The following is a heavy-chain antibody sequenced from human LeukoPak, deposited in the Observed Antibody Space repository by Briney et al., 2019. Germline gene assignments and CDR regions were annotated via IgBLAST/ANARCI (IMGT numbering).Heavy chain of an antibody. CDR1: GFTFSDYY. CDR3: ARENRQQLDAFDI. CDR2: ISSSGSTI. V-gene: IGHV3-11*01. Sequence: GGSLRLSCAASGFTFSDYYMSWLRQAPGKGLEWVSYISSSGSTIYFADSVKGRFTISRDNAKNSLYLQMNSLRAEGTAVYYCARENRQQLDAFDIWGQGTMVTVSS. D-gene: IGHD6-13*01. J-gene: IGHJ3*02.